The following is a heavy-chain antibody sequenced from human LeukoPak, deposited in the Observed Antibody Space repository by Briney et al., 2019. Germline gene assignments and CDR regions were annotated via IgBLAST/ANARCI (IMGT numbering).Heavy chain of an antibody. V-gene: IGHV4-61*02. D-gene: IGHD3-22*01. J-gene: IGHJ4*02. Sequence: ASETLSLTCTVSGGSISSGSYYWSWIRQPAGKGLEWIGRIHTSGSTNYNSSLKSRVTISVDTSKNQFSLKLSSVTAADTAVYSCARGTLIVVAERGPYYFDSWGQGTLVTVPS. CDR3: ARGTLIVVAERGPYYFDS. CDR2: IHTSGST. CDR1: GGSISSGSYY.